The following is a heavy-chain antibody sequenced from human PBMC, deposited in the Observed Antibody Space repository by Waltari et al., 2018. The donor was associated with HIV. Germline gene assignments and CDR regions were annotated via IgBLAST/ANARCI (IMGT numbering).Heavy chain of an antibody. J-gene: IGHJ5*02. CDR1: GGSISSYY. CDR2: IYYSGSP. CDR3: ARDQKPLYPNWFDP. Sequence: QVQLQESGPGLVKPSETLSLTCTVSGGSISSYYWSWIRQPPGKGLEWIGYIYYSGSPNYNPSLKSRVTISVDTSKNQFSLKLSSGTAADTAVYYCARDQKPLYPNWFDPWGQGTLVTVSS. V-gene: IGHV4-59*01.